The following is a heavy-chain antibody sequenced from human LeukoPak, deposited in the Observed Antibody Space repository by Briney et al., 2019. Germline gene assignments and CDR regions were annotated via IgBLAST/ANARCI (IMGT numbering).Heavy chain of an antibody. J-gene: IGHJ4*02. V-gene: IGHV3-23*01. CDR2: ISGSGGST. CDR3: AKELVYSSGWYYGDY. CDR1: GFTVSSNY. D-gene: IGHD6-19*01. Sequence: PGGSLRLSCAASGFTVSSNYMSWVRQAPGKGLEWVSAISGSGGSTYYADSVKGRFTISRDNSKNTLYLQMNSLRAEDTAVYYCAKELVYSSGWYYGDYWGQGTLVTVSS.